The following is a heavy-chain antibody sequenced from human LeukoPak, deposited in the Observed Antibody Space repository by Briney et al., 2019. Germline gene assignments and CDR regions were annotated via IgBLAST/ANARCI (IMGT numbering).Heavy chain of an antibody. CDR1: GYTFTDYY. CDR3: ARARWQLVPYFDS. CDR2: INPNSGGT. Sequence: GASVKVSCKASGYTFTDYYIHWVRQAPGQGLEWMGWINPNSGGTNFAQKFQGRVAMTGDTSISTAYMELGSLRSDDTAVYYCARARWQLVPYFDSWGQGTLVTVSS. D-gene: IGHD6-6*01. J-gene: IGHJ4*02. V-gene: IGHV1-2*02.